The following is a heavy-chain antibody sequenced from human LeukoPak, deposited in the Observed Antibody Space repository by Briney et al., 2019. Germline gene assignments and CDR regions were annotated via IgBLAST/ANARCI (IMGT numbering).Heavy chain of an antibody. V-gene: IGHV4-59*01. D-gene: IGHD2/OR15-2a*01. CDR2: ISSSGSA. CDR3: ARDLSDRISTHYFDL. CDR1: RGSINY. Sequence: SETLSLTCTFSRGSINYWAWIRQAPGKGLEWIGYISSSGSAIYNASLKSRVTISVDTSKSQLSLKLSSVTAADTAVYYCARDLSDRISTHYFDLWGRGTLVTVSS. J-gene: IGHJ2*01.